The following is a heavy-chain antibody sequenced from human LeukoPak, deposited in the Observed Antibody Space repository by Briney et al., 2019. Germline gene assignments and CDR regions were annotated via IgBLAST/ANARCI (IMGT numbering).Heavy chain of an antibody. J-gene: IGHJ4*02. CDR1: GFTFSSHG. V-gene: IGHV3-23*01. Sequence: PGGSLRLSCAASGFTFSSHGMTWVRQAPGKGLEWVSGISGRGDSIYYADSVKGRFTISRDNAKNSLYLQMNSLRAEDTAVYYCARDPLSGYDSRVKIYYFDYWGQGTLVAVSS. D-gene: IGHD3-22*01. CDR3: ARDPLSGYDSRVKIYYFDY. CDR2: ISGRGDSI.